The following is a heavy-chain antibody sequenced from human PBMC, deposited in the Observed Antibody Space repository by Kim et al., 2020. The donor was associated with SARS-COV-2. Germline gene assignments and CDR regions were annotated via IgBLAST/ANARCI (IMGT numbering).Heavy chain of an antibody. CDR2: IYTSGST. V-gene: IGHV4-61*02. J-gene: IGHJ6*02. D-gene: IGHD5-12*01. CDR1: GGSISSGSYY. Sequence: SETLSLTCTVSGGSISSGSYYWSWIRQPAGKGLEWIGRIYTSGSTNYNPSLKSRVTISVDTSKNQFSLKLSSVTAADTAVYYCARDRWLRSQVHYYGMDVWGQGTTVTVSS. CDR3: ARDRWLRSQVHYYGMDV.